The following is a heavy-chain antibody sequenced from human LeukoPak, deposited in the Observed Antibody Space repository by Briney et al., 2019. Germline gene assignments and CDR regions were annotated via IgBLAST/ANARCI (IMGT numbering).Heavy chain of an antibody. D-gene: IGHD4-17*01. CDR3: TREYGFMTTVFHAFDI. V-gene: IGHV4-39*07. Sequence: SETLSLTCTVSSGSISTSNYYWGWICQPPGKGLEWIGSVYYSGNTYYNSSLRSRVTISVDMSKKQFSLKLSSVTAADTAIYYCTREYGFMTTVFHAFDIWGQGTMVTVSS. CDR1: SGSISTSNYY. J-gene: IGHJ3*02. CDR2: VYYSGNT.